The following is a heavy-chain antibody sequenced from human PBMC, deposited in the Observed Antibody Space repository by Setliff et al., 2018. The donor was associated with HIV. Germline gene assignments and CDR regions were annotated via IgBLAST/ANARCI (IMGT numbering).Heavy chain of an antibody. Sequence: GASVKVSCKASGYTFTSYDINWVRQATGQGLEWMGWMNPNSGNTGYAQKFQGRVTITRNTSISTAYMELSSLRSEDTAVYYCARDAGYSGSAWNYWGQGTLVTVSS. CDR3: ARDAGYSGSAWNY. V-gene: IGHV1-8*03. D-gene: IGHD5-12*01. CDR1: GYTFTSYD. J-gene: IGHJ4*02. CDR2: MNPNSGNT.